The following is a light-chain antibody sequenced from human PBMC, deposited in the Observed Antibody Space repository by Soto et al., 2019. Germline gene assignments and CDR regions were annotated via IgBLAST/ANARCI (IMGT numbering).Light chain of an antibody. CDR1: QDIEKW. CDR3: HQAGTFPFT. CDR2: AAS. J-gene: IGKJ3*01. V-gene: IGKV1-12*01. Sequence: GDTINITCRASQDIEKWLAWYQQKPGRAPKVLIYAASHLESGFPSRFSGSGSGTEFSLTISSLQTEDFATYFCHQAGTFPFTFGPGTKVDIK.